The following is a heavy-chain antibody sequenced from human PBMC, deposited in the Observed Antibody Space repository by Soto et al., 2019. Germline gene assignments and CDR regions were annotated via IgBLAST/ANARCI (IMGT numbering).Heavy chain of an antibody. CDR2: IYYSGRT. Sequence: QVQLQESGPGLVKPSQTLSLTCTVSGGSISSGGYYWSWIRQHPGKGLEWIGYIYYSGRTYYNPSLRSRVTISVDTSKNQFSLKLSSVTAADTAVYYCARGRKSGSYRGGMDVWGQGTTVTVSS. D-gene: IGHD1-26*01. CDR1: GGSISSGGYY. V-gene: IGHV4-31*03. CDR3: ARGRKSGSYRGGMDV. J-gene: IGHJ6*02.